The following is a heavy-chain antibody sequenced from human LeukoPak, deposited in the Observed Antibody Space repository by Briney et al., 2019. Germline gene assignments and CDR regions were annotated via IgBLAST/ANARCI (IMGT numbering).Heavy chain of an antibody. V-gene: IGHV3-23*01. CDR2: ISGSGGST. Sequence: GGSLRLSCAASGFTFSSYAMNWVRQAPGKGLEWVSGISGSGGSTYCADSVKGRFTISRDNSKNTLYLQMNSLRVEDTAVYYCAEQYDFWSGPDYWGQGTLVTVSS. CDR1: GFTFSSYA. CDR3: AEQYDFWSGPDY. D-gene: IGHD3-3*01. J-gene: IGHJ4*02.